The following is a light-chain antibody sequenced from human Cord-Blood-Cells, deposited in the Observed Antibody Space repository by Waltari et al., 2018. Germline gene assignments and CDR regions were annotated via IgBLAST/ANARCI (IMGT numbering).Light chain of an antibody. Sequence: QSALTQPASVSGSPGQSITISCPGTSSDVGGYNYVSWYPQHPGKAPKLMIYDVSNRPSGVSNRFSCSKSGNTAALTISGLQAEDEADYCCSSYTSSSTHVVGGGTKLTV. CDR1: SSDVGGYNY. J-gene: IGLJ2*01. CDR2: DVS. CDR3: SSYTSSSTHV. V-gene: IGLV2-14*01.